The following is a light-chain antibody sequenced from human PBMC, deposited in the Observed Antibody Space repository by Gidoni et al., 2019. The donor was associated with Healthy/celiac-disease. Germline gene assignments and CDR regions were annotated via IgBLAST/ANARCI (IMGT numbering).Light chain of an antibody. CDR3: QQYNNWPRT. J-gene: IGKJ1*01. V-gene: IGKV3-15*01. CDR1: QS. Sequence: EIVMTQSPATLSVSPGERATLSCRASQSQKPGQAPRLLIYAASTRATGIPARFSGSGSGTEFTLTISSLQSEDFAVYYCQQYNNWPRTFGQGTKVEIK. CDR2: AAS.